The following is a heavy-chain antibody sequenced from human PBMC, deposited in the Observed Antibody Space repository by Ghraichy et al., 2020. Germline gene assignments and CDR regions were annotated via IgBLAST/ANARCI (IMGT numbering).Heavy chain of an antibody. CDR2: ISSSSSYV. CDR1: GFTFSSYS. J-gene: IGHJ4*02. Sequence: LSLTCAASGFTFSSYSMNWVRQAPGKGLEWVSSISSSSSYVFYADSVKGRFTISRDNAKNSLYLQMNSLRAEDTAVYYCASGPYTVVPSAINFWGQGTLVTVSS. CDR3: ASGPYTVVPSAINF. V-gene: IGHV3-21*01. D-gene: IGHD2-2*02.